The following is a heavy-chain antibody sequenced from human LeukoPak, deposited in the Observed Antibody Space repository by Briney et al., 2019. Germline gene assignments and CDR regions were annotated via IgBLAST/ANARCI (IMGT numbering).Heavy chain of an antibody. CDR1: GFTFSSYG. D-gene: IGHD3-10*01. CDR3: AAKAWFGEFFSAHDI. Sequence: PGGSLRLSCAASGFTFSSYGMHWVRQAPGKGLEWVAVIWYDGSNKYYADSVKGRFTISRDNSKNTLYLQMDSLRPEETAMYYCAAKAWFGEFFSAHDIWGQGTMVTVSS. CDR2: IWYDGSNK. J-gene: IGHJ3*02. V-gene: IGHV3-30*02.